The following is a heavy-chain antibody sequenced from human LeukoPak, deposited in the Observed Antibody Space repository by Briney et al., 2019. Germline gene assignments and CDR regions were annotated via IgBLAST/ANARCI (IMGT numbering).Heavy chain of an antibody. V-gene: IGHV3-7*01. D-gene: IGHD3/OR15-3a*01. CDR2: IKQDGSEQ. CDR3: ARHLRWRTSFSPFDY. J-gene: IGHJ4*02. CDR1: GFTFTTYW. Sequence: GGSLRLSCAASGFTFTTYWMGWVRQAPGKGLEWVANIKQDGSEQYYVDSVKGRFTISRDNAKNSLSLQMNSLRAEDTAVYYCARHLRWRTSFSPFDYWGQGTLVTVSS.